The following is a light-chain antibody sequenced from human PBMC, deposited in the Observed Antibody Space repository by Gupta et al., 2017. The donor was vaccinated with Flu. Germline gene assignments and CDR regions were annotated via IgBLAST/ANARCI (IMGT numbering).Light chain of an antibody. Sequence: QSALTQPRSVSGSPGQSVTISCTGTSSDIGGYNYVSWYQHHPGNALKFIIYDVTKRPAAVPDRISASKSGNTASLTISGPQAEEEADYYCCSYAASNTLVFGGGTKLTVL. CDR2: DVT. J-gene: IGLJ2*01. CDR3: CSYAASNTLV. CDR1: SSDIGGYNY. V-gene: IGLV2-11*01.